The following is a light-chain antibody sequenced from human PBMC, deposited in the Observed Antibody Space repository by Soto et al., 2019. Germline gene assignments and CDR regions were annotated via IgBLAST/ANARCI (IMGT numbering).Light chain of an antibody. V-gene: IGKV3-20*01. CDR3: QQFVTSPTWT. CDR2: GAH. Sequence: EIVLTQTPGTLSLSPGERGTLSCRASQSVDRRYLAWYQQKPGQAPRLLIYGAHSRATGIPDRFSGSGSGTDFTLTISRLEPEDFALYYCQQFVTSPTWTFGQGTNVEIK. CDR1: QSVDRRY. J-gene: IGKJ1*01.